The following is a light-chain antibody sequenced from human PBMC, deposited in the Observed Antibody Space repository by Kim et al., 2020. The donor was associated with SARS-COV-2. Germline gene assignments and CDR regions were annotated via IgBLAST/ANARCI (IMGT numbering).Light chain of an antibody. CDR3: QRFNSYPLT. Sequence: ASVGDRVTITCRASQGISSALAWYQQKPGKAPKLLIYDASSLESGVRSRFSGSGSGTEFTLPISSLQPEDFVTYYCQRFNSYPLTIGGGTKVDIK. V-gene: IGKV1-13*02. CDR2: DAS. J-gene: IGKJ4*01. CDR1: QGISSA.